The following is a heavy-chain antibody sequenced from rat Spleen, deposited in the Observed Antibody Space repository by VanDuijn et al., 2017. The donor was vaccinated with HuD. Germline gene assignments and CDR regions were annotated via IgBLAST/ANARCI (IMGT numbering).Heavy chain of an antibody. CDR3: VRHGYTRYYFDY. D-gene: IGHD1-9*01. CDR2: ISSGGGGT. J-gene: IGHJ2*01. CDR1: GFTFSNYD. V-gene: IGHV5-25*01. Sequence: EVQLVESGGGLVQPGRSLKLSCAASGFTFSNYDMAWVRQAPKKGLEWVASISSGGGGTYYAESVEGRFTISRDNVKSTLYLQMDSLRSEDTASYYCVRHGYTRYYFDYWGQGVMVTVSS.